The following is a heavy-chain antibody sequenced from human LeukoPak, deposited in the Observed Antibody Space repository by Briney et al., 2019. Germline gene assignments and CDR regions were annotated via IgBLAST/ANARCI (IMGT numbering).Heavy chain of an antibody. CDR1: GYTFTGYY. J-gene: IGHJ4*02. D-gene: IGHD3-22*01. CDR2: INPNSGGT. V-gene: IGHV1-2*02. CDR3: ASLTYYYDSRQSDY. Sequence: ASVKVSCKASGYTFTGYYMHWVRQAPGQGLEWMGWINPNSGGTNYAQKFQGRVTMTRDTSISTAYMELSRLRSDDTAVYYCASLTYYYDSRQSDYWGQGTLVTVSS.